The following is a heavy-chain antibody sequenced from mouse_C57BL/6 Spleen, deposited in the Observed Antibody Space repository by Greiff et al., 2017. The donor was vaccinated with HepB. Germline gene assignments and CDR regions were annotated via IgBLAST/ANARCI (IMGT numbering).Heavy chain of an antibody. D-gene: IGHD2-4*01. J-gene: IGHJ3*01. CDR1: GYTFTDYY. CDR3: ASFYYDYDGAWFAY. V-gene: IGHV1-19*01. Sequence: EVQLQQSGPVLVKPGASVKMSCKASGYTFTDYYMNWVKQSHGKSLEWIGVINPYNGGTSYNQKFKGKATLTVDKSSSTAYMELNSLTSEDSAVYYCASFYYDYDGAWFAYWGQGTLVTVSA. CDR2: INPYNGGT.